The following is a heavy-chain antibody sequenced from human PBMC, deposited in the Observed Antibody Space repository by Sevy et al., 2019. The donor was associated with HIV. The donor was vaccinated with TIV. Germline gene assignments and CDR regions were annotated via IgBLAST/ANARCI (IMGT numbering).Heavy chain of an antibody. J-gene: IGHJ4*02. Sequence: GGSLRLSCAASGFSFRSYGMHWVRQAPGKGLEWMSYIQYDGSNKDYADSVKGRFTISRDNSKNTLYLQMNRLRVEDTVVFYCVKEGGGGGGDHWGQGTLVTVSS. CDR1: GFSFRSYG. CDR2: IQYDGSNK. V-gene: IGHV3-30*02. CDR3: VKEGGGGGGDH. D-gene: IGHD3-16*01.